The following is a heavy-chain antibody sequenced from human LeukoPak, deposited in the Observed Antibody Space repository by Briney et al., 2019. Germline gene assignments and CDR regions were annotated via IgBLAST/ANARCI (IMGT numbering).Heavy chain of an antibody. D-gene: IGHD6-19*01. CDR2: INPNSGGT. V-gene: IGHV1-2*02. Sequence: ASVKVSCKASGYTFTGYYMHWVRQAPGQGLEWMGWINPNSGGTNYAQKFQGRVTMTRDTSISTAYMELSRLRSDDTAVYYCGTFGYSNGWIDAFDIWGQGTMVTVSS. CDR3: GTFGYSNGWIDAFDI. J-gene: IGHJ3*02. CDR1: GYTFTGYY.